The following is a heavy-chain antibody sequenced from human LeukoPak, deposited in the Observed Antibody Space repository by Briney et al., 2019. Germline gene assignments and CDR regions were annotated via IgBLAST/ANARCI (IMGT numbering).Heavy chain of an antibody. Sequence: SETLSLTCTVSGGSISSYYWSWIRQPAGKGLEWIGRIYTSGSTNYNPSLKSRVTMSVDTSKSQFSLKLSSVTAADTAVYYCARDPLGAGEYDSSGKSYYYYYGMDVWGQGTTVTVSS. J-gene: IGHJ6*02. CDR1: GGSISSYY. V-gene: IGHV4-4*07. D-gene: IGHD3-22*01. CDR2: IYTSGST. CDR3: ARDPLGAGEYDSSGKSYYYYYGMDV.